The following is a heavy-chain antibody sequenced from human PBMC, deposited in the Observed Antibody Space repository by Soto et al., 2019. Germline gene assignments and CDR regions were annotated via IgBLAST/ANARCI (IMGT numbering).Heavy chain of an antibody. J-gene: IGHJ4*02. CDR3: ASPHGAYCGGDCYSFDY. Sequence: SETLSLTCCVSCDPVSSGSYFWSVIRQAPGKGLEWIGYIYYTGSTRYNPSLKSRVTISMDTSKNQFSLNLNSVTAADTAVYYCASPHGAYCGGDCYSFDYWGQGSLVTVSS. CDR1: CDPVSSGSYF. D-gene: IGHD2-21*02. CDR2: IYYTGST. V-gene: IGHV4-61*01.